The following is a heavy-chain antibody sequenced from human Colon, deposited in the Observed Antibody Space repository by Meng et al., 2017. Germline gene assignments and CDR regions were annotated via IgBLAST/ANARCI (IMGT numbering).Heavy chain of an antibody. J-gene: IGHJ4*02. D-gene: IGHD3-22*01. CDR1: AQPISTAYF. V-gene: IGHV4-38-2*01. CDR3: ARTIYSSSVDY. Sequence: LPESAPGLAPPSETLSLTCSVSAQPISTAYFWQQQNQTTNKKKKKKKKLDRSGTTYYNPSLESRVTISVDTSKNHFSLRLNSVTAADTAVYFCARTIYSSSVDYWGQGTLVTVSS. CDR2: LDRSGTT.